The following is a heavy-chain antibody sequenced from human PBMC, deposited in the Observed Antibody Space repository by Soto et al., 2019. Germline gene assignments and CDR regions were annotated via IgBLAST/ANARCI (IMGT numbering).Heavy chain of an antibody. J-gene: IGHJ4*02. CDR1: GGTFSSYT. CDR3: ARGKRYGDPGY. CDR2: IIPILGIA. Sequence: SVKVSCKASGGTFSSYTISWVRQAPGQGLEWMGRIIPILGIANYAQNFQGRVTITADKSTSTAYMELSSLSSEDTAVYYCARGKRYGDPGYWGQGTLVTVSS. V-gene: IGHV1-69*02. D-gene: IGHD4-17*01.